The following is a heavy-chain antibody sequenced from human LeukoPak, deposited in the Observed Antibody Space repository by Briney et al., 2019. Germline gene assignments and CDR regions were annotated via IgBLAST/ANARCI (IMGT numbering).Heavy chain of an antibody. Sequence: GGSLRLSCAASGFSFEDFGMSWVRQAPGQGLEWVSGINWSGETTSYAASVEGRFTISRDNAKKALYLQVNSLRAEDTALYYCARGYTSGGVDHWGQGTLVTVSS. V-gene: IGHV3-20*04. CDR2: INWSGETT. J-gene: IGHJ4*02. CDR1: GFSFEDFG. D-gene: IGHD6-25*01. CDR3: ARGYTSGGVDH.